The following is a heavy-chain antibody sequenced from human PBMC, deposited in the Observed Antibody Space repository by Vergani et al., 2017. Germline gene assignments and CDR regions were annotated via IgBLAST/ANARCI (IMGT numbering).Heavy chain of an antibody. CDR3: ARRGAYCSSTSCYPNAFDI. J-gene: IGHJ3*02. CDR2: IYPGDSDT. D-gene: IGHD2-2*01. V-gene: IGHV5-51*03. Sequence: EVQLVQSGAEVKKPGESLKISCKGSRYSFTSYWIGWVRQMPGKGLEWMGIIYPGDSDTRYSPSFQCQVTISADKSISTAYLQWSSLKASDTAMYYCARRGAYCSSTSCYPNAFDIWGQGTMVTVSS. CDR1: RYSFTSYW.